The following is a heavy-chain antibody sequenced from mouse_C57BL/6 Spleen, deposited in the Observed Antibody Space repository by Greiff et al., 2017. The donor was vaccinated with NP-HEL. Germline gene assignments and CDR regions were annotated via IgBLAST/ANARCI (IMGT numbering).Heavy chain of an antibody. J-gene: IGHJ3*01. V-gene: IGHV1-4*01. CDR3: ARSPVFAY. CDR1: GYTFTSYT. Sequence: QVHVKQSGAELARPGASVKMSCKASGYTFTSYTMHWVKQRPGQGLEWIGYINPSSGYTKYNQKFKDKATLTADKSSSTAYMPLSSLTSEDSAVYYCARSPVFAYWGQGTLVTVSA. CDR2: INPSSGYT.